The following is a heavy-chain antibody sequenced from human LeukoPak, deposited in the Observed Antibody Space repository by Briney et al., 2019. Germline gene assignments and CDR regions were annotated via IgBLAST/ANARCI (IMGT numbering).Heavy chain of an antibody. CDR3: AGLGYGGPIDY. CDR1: GGSISRSSYN. CDR2: IYYRVST. J-gene: IGHJ4*02. D-gene: IGHD1-26*01. Sequence: SETLSPTRTLSGGSISRSSYNWGSIRHPPGKRLEWIGSIYYRVSTYYNPSLKSRVTISVGTSKNQFSLKLSAVTAADTAVYFCAGLGYGGPIDYCGQGTLVTVSS. V-gene: IGHV4-39*07.